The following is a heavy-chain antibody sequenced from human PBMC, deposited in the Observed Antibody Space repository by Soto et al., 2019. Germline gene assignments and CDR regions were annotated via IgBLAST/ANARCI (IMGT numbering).Heavy chain of an antibody. V-gene: IGHV3-74*01. CDR1: GFTFRRYW. CDR3: ARDVNAEPFDY. CDR2: IVPDGSGT. Sequence: EVQLVESGGGLVQPGGSLRLSCAGSGFTFRRYWMHWVRQVPGKGLAWVSNIVPDGSGTTYAESVKGRFTISRDNARNTLYLQMNSLRVEDTAVYYCARDVNAEPFDYWGQGTLVTVSA. J-gene: IGHJ4*02.